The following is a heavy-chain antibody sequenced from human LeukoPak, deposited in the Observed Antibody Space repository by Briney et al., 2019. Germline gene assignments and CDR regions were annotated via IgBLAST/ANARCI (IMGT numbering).Heavy chain of an antibody. D-gene: IGHD3-22*01. CDR1: GFTFSSYG. CDR2: ISGSGGST. Sequence: PGGSLRLSCAASGFTFSSYGMSWVRQAPGKGLEWVSAISGSGGSTYYADSVKGRFTISRDNAKNSLYLQMNSLRAEDTAVYYCARADYDSSGYYHYYFDYWGQGTLVTVSS. V-gene: IGHV3-23*01. CDR3: ARADYDSSGYYHYYFDY. J-gene: IGHJ4*02.